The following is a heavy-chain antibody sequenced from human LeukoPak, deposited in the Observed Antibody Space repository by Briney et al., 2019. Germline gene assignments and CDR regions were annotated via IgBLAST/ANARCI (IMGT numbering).Heavy chain of an antibody. CDR3: AADLELYSTGWYPPYVY. J-gene: IGHJ4*02. D-gene: IGHD6-19*01. V-gene: IGHV6-1*01. Sequence: SQTLSLTCAISGDSVSSNSAAWNWFRQSPSRGLEWLGRTCDRSKWYNDYAVSVISRLSINADTSKNQVSLHLNSVPPEDTAVYYCAADLELYSTGWYPPYVYWGQGPLVTVSS. CDR2: TCDRSKWYN. CDR1: GDSVSSNSAA.